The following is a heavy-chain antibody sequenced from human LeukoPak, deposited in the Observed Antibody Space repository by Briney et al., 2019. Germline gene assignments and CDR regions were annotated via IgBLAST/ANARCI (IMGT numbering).Heavy chain of an antibody. CDR2: ITSTATT. Sequence: GGSLRLSCAASGFTFSDYYMTWIRQAPGKGLGWVSYITSTATTYYADSVKGRFTISRDNSKNTLYLQMNSLRAEDTAVYYCAKEGPSYCSSTSCYASDFDYWGQGTLVTVSS. V-gene: IGHV3-69-1*01. CDR1: GFTFSDYY. D-gene: IGHD2-2*01. J-gene: IGHJ4*02. CDR3: AKEGPSYCSSTSCYASDFDY.